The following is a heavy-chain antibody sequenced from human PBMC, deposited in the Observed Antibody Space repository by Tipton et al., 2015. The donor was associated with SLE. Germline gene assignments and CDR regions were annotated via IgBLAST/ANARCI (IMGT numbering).Heavy chain of an antibody. CDR3: ARELRSAGYSDC. D-gene: IGHD3-9*01. Sequence: QLVQSGAEVKKPGESLKISCKGSGYSFTSYWIGWVRQMPGKGLEWMAFIYPGDSDTRYSPSFQGQVTISVDKSIDTAYLQWSSLRASDTAIYYCARELRSAGYSDCWGQGTLVTVSS. J-gene: IGHJ4*02. CDR2: IYPGDSDT. V-gene: IGHV5-51*01. CDR1: GYSFTSYW.